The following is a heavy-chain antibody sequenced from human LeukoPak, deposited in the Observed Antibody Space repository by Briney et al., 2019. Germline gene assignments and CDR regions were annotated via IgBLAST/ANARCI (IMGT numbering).Heavy chain of an antibody. J-gene: IGHJ4*02. Sequence: GGSLRLSCAASGFTFSSYAMSWVRQAPGKGLEWVSVIYSGGSTYYADSVKGRFTISRHNSKNTLYLQMNSLRAEDTAVYYCARFYYDSSGFDYWGQGTLVTVSS. CDR3: ARFYYDSSGFDY. CDR2: IYSGGST. CDR1: GFTFSSYA. V-gene: IGHV3-53*04. D-gene: IGHD3-22*01.